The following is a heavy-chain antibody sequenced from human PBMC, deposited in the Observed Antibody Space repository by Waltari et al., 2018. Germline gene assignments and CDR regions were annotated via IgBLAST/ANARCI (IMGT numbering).Heavy chain of an antibody. CDR2: IYYSGST. V-gene: IGHV4-39*01. J-gene: IGHJ4*02. CDR1: GGSISSSSYY. Sequence: QLQLQESGPGLVKPSETLSLTCTVSGGSISSSSYYWGWIRKPPGKGLEWIGSIYYSGSTYYNPSLKSRVTISVDTSKNQFSLKLSSVTAADTAVYYCARHGGIAVAGEFDYWGQGTLVTVSS. D-gene: IGHD6-19*01. CDR3: ARHGGIAVAGEFDY.